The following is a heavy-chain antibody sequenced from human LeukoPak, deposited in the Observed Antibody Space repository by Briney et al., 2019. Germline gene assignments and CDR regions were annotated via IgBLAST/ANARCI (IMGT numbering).Heavy chain of an antibody. D-gene: IGHD4-23*01. V-gene: IGHV4-39*01. CDR1: GGSSSSSSXX. Sequence: SETLSLTCSVSGGSSSSSSXXXGWIRQPPXKXXXXXXSIHDSGSTDYNPSLKSRVTISVDTSKNQFSLKLSSVTAADTAVYYCARLYGGNSNNYYCDYWGQGTLVTVSS. CDR2: IHDSGST. CDR3: ARLYGGNSNNYYCDY. J-gene: IGHJ4*02.